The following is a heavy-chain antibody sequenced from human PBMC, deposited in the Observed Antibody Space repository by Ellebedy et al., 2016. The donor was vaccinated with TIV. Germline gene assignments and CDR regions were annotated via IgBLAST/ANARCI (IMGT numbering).Heavy chain of an antibody. V-gene: IGHV3-23*01. J-gene: IGHJ6*03. D-gene: IGHD4-11*01. CDR3: ARDLPYSNDYMDV. CDR2: ISGSGGST. CDR1: GFTFSSYA. Sequence: GGSLRLXCAASGFTFSSYAMSWVRQAPGKGLEWVSAISGSGGSTYYADSVKGRFTISRDNSKNTLYLQMNSLRAEDTAVYYCARDLPYSNDYMDVWGKGTTVTVSS.